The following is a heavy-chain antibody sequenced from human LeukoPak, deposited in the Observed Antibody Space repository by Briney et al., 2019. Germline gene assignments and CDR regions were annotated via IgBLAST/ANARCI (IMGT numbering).Heavy chain of an antibody. V-gene: IGHV3-48*04. CDR1: GFTVSSNS. Sequence: GSLRLSCTVSGFTVSSNSMSWVRLAQGMGLEWVSYISISGSTIYYADTVKGRFTISRDNAKNSLYLQMNSLRAEDTAVYYCAELGITMIGGVWGKGTTVTISS. CDR2: ISISGSTI. CDR3: AELGITMIGGV. J-gene: IGHJ6*04. D-gene: IGHD3-10*02.